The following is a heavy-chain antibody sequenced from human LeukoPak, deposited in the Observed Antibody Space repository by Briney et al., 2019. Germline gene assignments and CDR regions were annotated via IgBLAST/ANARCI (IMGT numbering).Heavy chain of an antibody. J-gene: IGHJ3*02. D-gene: IGHD4-11*01. Sequence: GGSLRLSCAASGFTFSSYSMNWVRQAPGKGLEWASSISSSSSYIYYVETVKGRFTISRDNARNPLYLQMNSLRAEDTAVYYCARGYSNYGYAFDIWGQGTMVTVSS. CDR1: GFTFSSYS. CDR3: ARGYSNYGYAFDI. CDR2: ISSSSSYI. V-gene: IGHV3-21*01.